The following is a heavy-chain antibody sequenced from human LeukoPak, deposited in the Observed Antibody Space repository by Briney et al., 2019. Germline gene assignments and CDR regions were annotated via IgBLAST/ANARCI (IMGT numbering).Heavy chain of an antibody. CDR3: ARKNGYYFDY. CDR2: IYHSGST. CDR1: GYSISSGYY. J-gene: IGHJ4*02. Sequence: SETQSLTCTVSGYSISSGYYWGWIRQPPGKGLEWIGSIYHSGSTYYNPSLKSRVTISVDTSKNQFSLKLSSVTAADTAVYYCARKNGYYFDYWGQGTLVTVSS. D-gene: IGHD2-8*01. V-gene: IGHV4-38-2*02.